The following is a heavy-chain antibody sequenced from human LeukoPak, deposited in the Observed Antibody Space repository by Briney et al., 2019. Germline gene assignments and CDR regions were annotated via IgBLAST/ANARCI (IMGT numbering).Heavy chain of an antibody. D-gene: IGHD3-9*01. CDR3: ARGGFDWLLSKNWFDP. CDR2: INHSGST. CDR1: GGSFSGYY. Sequence: PETLSLTCAVYGGSFSGYYWSWIRQPPGKGLEWIGEINHSGSTNYNPSLKSRVTISVDTSKNQFSLKLSSVTAADTAVYYCARGGFDWLLSKNWFDPWGQGTLVTVSS. J-gene: IGHJ5*02. V-gene: IGHV4-34*01.